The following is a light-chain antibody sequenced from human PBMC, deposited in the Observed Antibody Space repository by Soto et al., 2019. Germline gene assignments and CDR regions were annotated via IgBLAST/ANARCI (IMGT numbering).Light chain of an antibody. CDR2: GAS. V-gene: IGKV3-20*01. J-gene: IGKJ4*01. Sequence: EIVLTQSPGTLSLSPGERATLSCRASQSVTSTYLAWYQQKPGQAPRLLIYGASSRATGIPDRFSGSGSGTDFTLTISRLEPEDFAGYYCQQYGSSPLTFGGGTTVEIK. CDR1: QSVTSTY. CDR3: QQYGSSPLT.